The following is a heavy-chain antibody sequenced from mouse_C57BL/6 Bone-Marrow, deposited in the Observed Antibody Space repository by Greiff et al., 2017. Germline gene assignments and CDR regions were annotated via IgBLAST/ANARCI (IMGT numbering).Heavy chain of an antibody. CDR2: ISSGCSYT. D-gene: IGHD1-1*01. CDR3: ARLYYGSSYGY. CDR1: GFTFSSYG. V-gene: IGHV5-6*01. J-gene: IGHJ2*01. Sequence: EVKVVESGGDLVKPGGSLLLSCAVSGFTFSSYGLSWVRQPPDTRLERVATISSGCSYTYSPDRVKGRFTISRDNAKNTLYLQMSSLKSEDTAMYYCARLYYGSSYGYWGQGTTLTVSS.